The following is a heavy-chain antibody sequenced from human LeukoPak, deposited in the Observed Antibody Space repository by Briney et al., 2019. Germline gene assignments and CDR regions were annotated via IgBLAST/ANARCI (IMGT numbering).Heavy chain of an antibody. CDR2: TYYRSKWYN. Sequence: SQTLSLTCAISGDSVSSNSAAWNWIRQSPSRGLEWLGRTYYRSKWYNDYAVSVKSRITINPDTSKNQFSLQLNSVTPEDTAAYYCAREASNGYCSSTSCYYYYMDVWGKGTTVTISS. J-gene: IGHJ6*03. CDR3: AREASNGYCSSTSCYYYYMDV. CDR1: GDSVSSNSAA. D-gene: IGHD2-2*03. V-gene: IGHV6-1*01.